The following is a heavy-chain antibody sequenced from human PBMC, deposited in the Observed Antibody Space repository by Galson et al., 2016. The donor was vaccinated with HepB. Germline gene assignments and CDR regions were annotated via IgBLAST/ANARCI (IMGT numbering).Heavy chain of an antibody. Sequence: ETLSLTCNVSGSSVTSGVYYWTWIRQPPGKGLEWIGYIYYDGGSYYNPSLKSRVTIWIDTSKNRFSLKLTSITPADTAVYYCARDMAVAGTGWVDPWGRGTLVTVSS. J-gene: IGHJ5*02. CDR1: GSSVTSGVYY. V-gene: IGHV4-61*08. CDR2: IYYDGGS. D-gene: IGHD6-19*01. CDR3: ARDMAVAGTGWVDP.